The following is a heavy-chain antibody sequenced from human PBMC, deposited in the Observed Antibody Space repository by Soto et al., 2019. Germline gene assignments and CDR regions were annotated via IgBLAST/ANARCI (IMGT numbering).Heavy chain of an antibody. CDR2: ISGSGGST. CDR3: AKDSGYDFWYFDL. D-gene: IGHD5-12*01. J-gene: IGHJ2*01. CDR1: GFTFSSYA. Sequence: EVQLLESGGGLVQPGGSLRLSCAASGFTFSSYAMSWVRQAPGKGLEWVSAISGSGGSTYYADSVKGRFTISRDNSKNTLYLQMNSLRAEDTAVYYCAKDSGYDFWYFDLWGRDTLVTVSS. V-gene: IGHV3-23*01.